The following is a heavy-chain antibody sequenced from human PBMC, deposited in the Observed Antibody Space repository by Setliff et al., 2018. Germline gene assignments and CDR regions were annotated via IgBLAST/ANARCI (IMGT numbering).Heavy chain of an antibody. V-gene: IGHV3-21*01. D-gene: IGHD6-19*01. CDR3: ARSAVAVPGQFYFDN. CDR2: VSSTGYI. CDR1: GLTFTNYY. J-gene: IGHJ4*02. Sequence: GALRLSCAASGLTFTNYYMNWVRQAPGKGLEWVSSVSSTGYISYADSVKGRFTISRDKAKNSLYLQMNSLRTEDTAVYYCARSAVAVPGQFYFDNWGQGTQVTVSS.